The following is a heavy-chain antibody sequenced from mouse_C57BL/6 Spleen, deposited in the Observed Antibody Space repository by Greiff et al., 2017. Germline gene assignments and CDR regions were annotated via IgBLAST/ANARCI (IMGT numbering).Heavy chain of an antibody. CDR2: IDPSDSYT. J-gene: IGHJ1*03. CDR3: ARYDYGERRYWYFDV. CDR1: GYTFTSYW. V-gene: IGHV1-50*01. Sequence: QVHVKQPGAELVKPGASVKLSCKASGYTFTSYWMPWVKQRPGQGLEWIGEIDPSDSYTNYHQKFKGQSTLTVDTSSSTAYMQLSSLTSEDSAVYYCARYDYGERRYWYFDVWGTGTTVTVSS. D-gene: IGHD2-4*01.